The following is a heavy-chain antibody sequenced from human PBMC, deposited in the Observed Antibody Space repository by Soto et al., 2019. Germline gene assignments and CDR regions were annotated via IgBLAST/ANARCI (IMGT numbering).Heavy chain of an antibody. Sequence: QLRLQESGPGLVRPSEHLSLTCTVSGGSITSGTYYLGWIRQPPGKGMEWVGSLYYSGTTYYKPSPNSRTTLSVDTSQNPFSLTLGSVIAADTAVYYGAIVRPSSNWYSFDIWGQGIMVTVAS. CDR2: LYYSGTT. CDR3: AIVRPSSNWYSFDI. CDR1: GGSITSGTYY. J-gene: IGHJ3*02. D-gene: IGHD6-13*01. V-gene: IGHV4-39*01.